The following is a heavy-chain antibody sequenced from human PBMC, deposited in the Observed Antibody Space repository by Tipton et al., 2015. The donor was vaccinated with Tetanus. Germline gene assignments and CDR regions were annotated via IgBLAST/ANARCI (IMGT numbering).Heavy chain of an antibody. CDR3: VRGRGLGAYSFGFEY. J-gene: IGHJ4*02. Sequence: LTCNVSGALITTGGYSWGWIRQPPGQGLEWLGYLYQTDSTDYNASVRSRLTLSLLRSRKQVSLKLSSVTAADTAVYYCVRGRGLGAYSFGFEYWGQGALVTVSS. CDR2: LYQTDST. CDR1: GALITTGGYS. V-gene: IGHV4-30-2*01. D-gene: IGHD5-12*01.